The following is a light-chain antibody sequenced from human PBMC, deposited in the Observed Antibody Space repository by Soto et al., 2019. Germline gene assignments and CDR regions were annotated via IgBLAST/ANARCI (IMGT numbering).Light chain of an antibody. Sequence: QLVLTQPPSASGTPGQRVTISCSGSSSNIGTNTVNWYQCLPGTAPRLLIYTNNQRPSGVPDRFSVSKSGTSASLAISGLQSEDEADYYCATWDDSLSTYVFGAGTKLTVL. CDR2: TNN. CDR3: ATWDDSLSTYV. V-gene: IGLV1-44*01. J-gene: IGLJ1*01. CDR1: SSNIGTNT.